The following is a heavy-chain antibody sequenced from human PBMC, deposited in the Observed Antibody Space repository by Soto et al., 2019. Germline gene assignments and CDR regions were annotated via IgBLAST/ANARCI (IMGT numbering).Heavy chain of an antibody. J-gene: IGHJ4*02. V-gene: IGHV4-31*03. CDR2: MYYSGSV. CDR3: ASVEFSGGQAVCRKCPFDY. Sequence: TLSLTCIVSGGSISSANLYWSWIRPQPGKGLEWIGYMYYSGSVYYNPSLGSRVTMSVDTSKSQFSLKLTSVSAAHTAVYYCASVEFSGGQAVCRKCPFDYWRPGTLVTVSS. D-gene: IGHD5-12*01. CDR1: GGSISSANLY.